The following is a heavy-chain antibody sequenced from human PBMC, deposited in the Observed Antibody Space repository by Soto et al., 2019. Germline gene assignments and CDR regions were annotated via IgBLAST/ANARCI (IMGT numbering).Heavy chain of an antibody. CDR1: GGSFGKSA. CDR3: ATGVIWIGYFTVDS. V-gene: IGHV1-69*01. D-gene: IGHD3-3*01. J-gene: IGHJ4*02. CDR2: FIPVYRTL. Sequence: QVQLVQSGAEVKKPGSSVKVSCKASGGSFGKSAINWVRQTPGQGREWLGGFIPVYRTLHYAQKFQGRVTITADESTGTDYMTLSRLASDDTAVYYCATGVIWIGYFTVDSWGQGTRVTVSS.